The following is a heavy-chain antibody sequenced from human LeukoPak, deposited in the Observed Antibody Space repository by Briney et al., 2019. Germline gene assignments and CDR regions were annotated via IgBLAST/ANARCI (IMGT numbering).Heavy chain of an antibody. J-gene: IGHJ4*02. CDR3: ARGVRNYDFWTDY. V-gene: IGHV3-33*01. Sequence: PGGSLRLSCAASGFIFSTYAMHWVRQAPGKGLEWVAVIWYDGSNKYYADSVKGRFTISRDNSKNTLYLQMNSLRAEDTAVYYCARGVRNYDFWTDYWGQGNLVTVSS. D-gene: IGHD3-3*01. CDR2: IWYDGSNK. CDR1: GFIFSTYA.